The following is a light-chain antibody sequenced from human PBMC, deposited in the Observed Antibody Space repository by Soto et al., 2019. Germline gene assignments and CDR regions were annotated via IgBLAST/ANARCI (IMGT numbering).Light chain of an antibody. CDR2: WAS. CDR3: QQHYSTPPIT. Sequence: DIVMTQSPDSLAVSLGERATINCKSSQSVLYSSNNKNYLAWYQQKPGQPPKLLIYWASTRESGVPDRFSGSGSGTDFTLTISSLQAEDVAVYYCQQHYSTPPITFGQGTRVDIK. V-gene: IGKV4-1*01. CDR1: QSVLYSSNNKNY. J-gene: IGKJ5*01.